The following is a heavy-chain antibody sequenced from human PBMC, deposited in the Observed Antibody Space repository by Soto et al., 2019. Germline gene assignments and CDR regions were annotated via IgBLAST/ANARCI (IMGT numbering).Heavy chain of an antibody. V-gene: IGHV3-48*02. CDR1: GFVFSTYS. Sequence: GGSLRLSCEASGFVFSTYSMNWVRQAPGKGLEWISYISSTSGTIYYADSVKGRFTISRDNAKNSVYLQVNNLRDEDTAVYYCARDWDIVILSVPIPNYNYGMDVWGQGTTVTVSS. D-gene: IGHD2-15*01. CDR2: ISSTSGTI. J-gene: IGHJ6*02. CDR3: ARDWDIVILSVPIPNYNYGMDV.